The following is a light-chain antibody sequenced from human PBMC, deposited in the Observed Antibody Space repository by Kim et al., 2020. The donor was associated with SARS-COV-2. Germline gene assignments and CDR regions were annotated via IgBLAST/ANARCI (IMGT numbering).Light chain of an antibody. Sequence: ASVKVTCTRGSGHSSYAIAWHQQQPEKGPRDLMKLNSDGSHSKGDGIPDRFSGSSSGAERYLTISSLQSEDEADYYCQTWGTGIWVFGGGTQLTVL. CDR2: LNSDGSH. CDR3: QTWGTGIWV. J-gene: IGLJ3*02. CDR1: SGHSSYA. V-gene: IGLV4-69*01.